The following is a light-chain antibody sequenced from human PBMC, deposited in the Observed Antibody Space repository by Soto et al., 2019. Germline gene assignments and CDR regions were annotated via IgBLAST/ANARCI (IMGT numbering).Light chain of an antibody. V-gene: IGKV3D-7*01. CDR3: QQDYKLPIP. J-gene: IGKJ5*01. Sequence: EVVLTQSPATLSLSPGEGATLSCRVSQSISSSYLSWYQQRPGQAPRLLIYGASTRATGIPARFSGSGRGSGTDLTLTISSLQPEDFAVYYCQQDYKLPIPFGQGTRLEL. CDR1: QSISSSY. CDR2: GAS.